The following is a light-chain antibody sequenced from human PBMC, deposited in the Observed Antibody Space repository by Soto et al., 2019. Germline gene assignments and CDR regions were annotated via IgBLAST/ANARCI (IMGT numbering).Light chain of an antibody. CDR3: QQRHMWPIT. V-gene: IGKV3-11*01. Sequence: EDVLAESPVTLSVSPWQRATLSCWASQSFRGLLAWYQQKPGQAPRLLIYDAYNRATGIPPRFSGSGSGTDFTLTISSLEPEDSAVYYCQQRHMWPITFGQGTRLEIK. J-gene: IGKJ5*01. CDR2: DAY. CDR1: QSFRGL.